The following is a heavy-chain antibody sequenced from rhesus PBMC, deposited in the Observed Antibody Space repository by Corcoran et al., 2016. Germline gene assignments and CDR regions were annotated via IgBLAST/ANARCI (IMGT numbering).Heavy chain of an antibody. CDR3: ARGSYYSGSSDY. D-gene: IGHD3-16*01. J-gene: IGHJ4*01. CDR1: GGSISSSNW. Sequence: QVQLQESGPGLVKPSETLSLTCAVSGGSISSSNWWSWIRPSPGKGLGWIGYISGSSGSTYYNPSLKSRCTISTDTSKNQFSLKLSSVTAADTAVYYCARGSYYSGSSDYWGQGVLVTVSS. CDR2: ISGSSGST. V-gene: IGHV4-65*01.